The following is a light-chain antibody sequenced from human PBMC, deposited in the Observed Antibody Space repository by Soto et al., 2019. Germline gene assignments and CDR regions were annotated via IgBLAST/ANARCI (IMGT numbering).Light chain of an antibody. CDR1: SSDVGGYNY. Sequence: QSALTQPASVSGSPGQSITISCTGTSSDVGGYNYVSWYQQHPGKAPKFMIYDVSNRPSGVSNRFYGSKSGNTASLTISGLQAEDEADYYCSSYTTSNTRQIVVGTGTKVAGL. J-gene: IGLJ1*01. CDR3: SSYTTSNTRQIV. V-gene: IGLV2-14*01. CDR2: DVS.